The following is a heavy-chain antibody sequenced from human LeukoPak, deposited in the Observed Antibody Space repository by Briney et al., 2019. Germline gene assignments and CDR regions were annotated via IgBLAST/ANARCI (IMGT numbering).Heavy chain of an antibody. CDR2: IDSSGSNI. J-gene: IGHJ4*02. CDR1: GFTFSSYE. D-gene: IGHD3-22*01. CDR3: ARATWDSSGYYYDY. Sequence: GGSLRLSCAASGFTFSSYEMNWVRQAPGKGLEWVSYIDSSGSNIHYADSVKGRFTISRDNAKNSLYLQMNSLRAEDTAVYYCARATWDSSGYYYDYWGQGTLVTVSS. V-gene: IGHV3-48*03.